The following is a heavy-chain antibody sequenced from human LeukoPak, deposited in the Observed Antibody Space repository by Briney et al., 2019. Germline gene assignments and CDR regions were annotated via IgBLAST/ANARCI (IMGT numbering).Heavy chain of an antibody. CDR1: GFTFSSYS. Sequence: PGGSLRLSCAASGFTFSSYSMNWVRQAPGKGREGASYISSSSSTIYYADSVKGRFTISRDNAKNSLYLQMNSLRAEDTAVYYCAREGRKRGLDYWGQGTLVTVSS. CDR3: AREGRKRGLDY. D-gene: IGHD3-10*01. V-gene: IGHV3-48*01. J-gene: IGHJ4*02. CDR2: ISSSSSTI.